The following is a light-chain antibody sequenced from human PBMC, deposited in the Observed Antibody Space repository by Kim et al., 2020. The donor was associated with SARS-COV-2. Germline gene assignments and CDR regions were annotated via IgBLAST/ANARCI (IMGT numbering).Light chain of an antibody. J-gene: IGKJ3*01. CDR1: QDISNY. CDR3: QQYDDLPFT. Sequence: ASVGDRVTITCQASQDISNYLNWYQQKSGRAPELLIYDTSNLETGVPSRFSGSGSGTDFTFTISSLHPEDVATYYCQQYDDLPFTFGPGTKVDIK. V-gene: IGKV1-33*01. CDR2: DTS.